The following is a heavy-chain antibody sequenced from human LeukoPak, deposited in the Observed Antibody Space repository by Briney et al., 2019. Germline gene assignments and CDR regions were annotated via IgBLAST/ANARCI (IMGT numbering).Heavy chain of an antibody. CDR3: ARAIYKTVAFDI. V-gene: IGHV4-59*01. D-gene: IGHD3-3*01. CDR2: IYYSGST. Sequence: SETLSLTCTVSGGSISSYYWSWIRQPPGKGLEWIGYIYYSGSTNYNPSLKSRVTISVDTPKNQFSLKLSSVTAADTAVYYCARAIYKTVAFDIWGQGTMVTVSS. J-gene: IGHJ3*02. CDR1: GGSISSYY.